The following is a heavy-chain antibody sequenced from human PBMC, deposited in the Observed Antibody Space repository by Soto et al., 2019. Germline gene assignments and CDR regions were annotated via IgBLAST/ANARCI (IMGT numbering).Heavy chain of an antibody. J-gene: IGHJ4*02. D-gene: IGHD3-9*01. Sequence: QVQLVESGGGVVQPGRSLRLSCAASGFTFSSYGMHWVRQAPGKGLEWVAVIAFDGSDKNYVYTVKCRFTVSRDNSKNTLYLQMNSLRGDDTAVYYCAKVSDILTGYCRGYFDYWCQGTVVTVSS. CDR2: IAFDGSDK. CDR1: GFTFSSYG. V-gene: IGHV3-30*18. CDR3: AKVSDILTGYCRGYFDY.